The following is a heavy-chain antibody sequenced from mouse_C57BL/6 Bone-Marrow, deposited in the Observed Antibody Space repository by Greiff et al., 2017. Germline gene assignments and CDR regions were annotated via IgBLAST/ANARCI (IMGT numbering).Heavy chain of an antibody. V-gene: IGHV1-74*01. D-gene: IGHD3-2*02. CDR1: GYTFTSYW. Sequence: QVQLQQPGAELVKPGASVKVSCKASGYTFTSYWMHWVKQRPGQGLGWIGRIHPSGSDTNYHKKFKGKATMTVDKSSSTAYMQLSSLTSDDSAVYYCAIQEGSSYWGQGTVVTVSA. J-gene: IGHJ3*01. CDR2: IHPSGSDT. CDR3: AIQEGSSY.